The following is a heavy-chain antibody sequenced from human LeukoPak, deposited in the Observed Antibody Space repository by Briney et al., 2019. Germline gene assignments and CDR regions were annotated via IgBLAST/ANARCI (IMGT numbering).Heavy chain of an antibody. Sequence: PGGSLRLSCAASGFTFSSYGMSWVRQAPGKGLEWVSAISGSGGSTYYADSVKGRFTISRDNSKNTLYLQMNSLRAEDTAVYYCAKHRNYGSGSTYFDYWGQGTLVTVSS. CDR3: AKHRNYGSGSTYFDY. CDR1: GFTFSSYG. V-gene: IGHV3-23*01. D-gene: IGHD3-10*01. CDR2: ISGSGGST. J-gene: IGHJ4*02.